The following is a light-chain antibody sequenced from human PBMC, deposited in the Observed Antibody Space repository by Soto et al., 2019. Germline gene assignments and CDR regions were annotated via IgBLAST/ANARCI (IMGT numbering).Light chain of an antibody. CDR3: LQDHSYPRT. CDR1: QGIRDD. CDR2: TAS. Sequence: AIQMTQSPFSLSASVGDRVTITCRASQGIRDDLSWYQQKAGKAPKLLIFTASKLNSGVPSRFSGSFSGTNLSLTISDLQPEDCATYYCLQDHSYPRTFGQGTKVEI. J-gene: IGKJ1*01. V-gene: IGKV1-6*01.